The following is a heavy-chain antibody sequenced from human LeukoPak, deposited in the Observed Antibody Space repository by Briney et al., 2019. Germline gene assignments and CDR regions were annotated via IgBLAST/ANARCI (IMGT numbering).Heavy chain of an antibody. J-gene: IGHJ4*02. CDR3: ARDRMDIVATIYYFDY. D-gene: IGHD5-12*01. V-gene: IGHV1-18*04. CDR1: GYTFTGYY. Sequence: ASVKVSCKASGYTFTGYYMHWVRQAPGQGLEWVGWINTYSGNTDYAQNLQGRVTMTTDTSTTTTYMELRSLRSDDTAVYYCARDRMDIVATIYYFDYWGQGTLVTVSS. CDR2: INTYSGNT.